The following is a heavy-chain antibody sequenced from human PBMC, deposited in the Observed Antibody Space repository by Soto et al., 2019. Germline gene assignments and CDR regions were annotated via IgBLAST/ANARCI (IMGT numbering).Heavy chain of an antibody. CDR1: GGSISSGGYY. D-gene: IGHD4-17*01. CDR3: ARDKRLTTDYYYYGMDV. J-gene: IGHJ6*02. Sequence: QVQLQESGPGLVKPSQTLSLTCTVSGGSISSGGYYWSWIRQHPGKGLEWIGYIYYSGSTYYNPSLKSRVTISVDTSKNQFSLKLSSVTAADTAVYYCARDKRLTTDYYYYGMDVWGQGTTVTVSS. CDR2: IYYSGST. V-gene: IGHV4-31*03.